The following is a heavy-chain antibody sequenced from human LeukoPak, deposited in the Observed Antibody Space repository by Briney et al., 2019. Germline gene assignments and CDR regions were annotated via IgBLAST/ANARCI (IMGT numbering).Heavy chain of an antibody. CDR2: ISSSGSYI. Sequence: PGGSLRLSCAVSGFTFSTYNMNWVRQAPGKGLEWVSSISSSGSYIYYADSVKGRFTISRDNAKNSLYLQTNSLRAEDTAVYYCARELVVVPVQMYYFDYWGQGTLVTVSS. CDR3: ARELVVVPVQMYYFDY. J-gene: IGHJ4*02. CDR1: GFTFSTYN. V-gene: IGHV3-21*01. D-gene: IGHD2-15*01.